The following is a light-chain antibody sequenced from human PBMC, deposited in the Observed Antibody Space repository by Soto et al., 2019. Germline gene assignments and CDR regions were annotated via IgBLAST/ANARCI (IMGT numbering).Light chain of an antibody. V-gene: IGKV3-20*01. CDR3: QQYNKWPLT. Sequence: ETVLTQSPGTLSLSQGERATLSCRASQSVSSNSLAWYQHKPGQAPRLLIYGASSRATGIPDRFSGSGSGADFTLTISSLQSEDFAVYYCQQYNKWPLTFGQGTLLEIK. J-gene: IGKJ5*01. CDR1: QSVSSNS. CDR2: GAS.